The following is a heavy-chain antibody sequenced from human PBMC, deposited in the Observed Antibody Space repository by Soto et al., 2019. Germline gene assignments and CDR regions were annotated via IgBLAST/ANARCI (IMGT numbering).Heavy chain of an antibody. V-gene: IGHV4-59*01. D-gene: IGHD3-10*01. CDR3: ARDSGAFDY. CDR2: IYYSGST. CDR1: GGSISSYY. Sequence: SETLSLTCTVSGGSISSYYWSWIRQPPGKGLEWIGYIYYSGSTNYNPSLKSRVAISVDTSKNQFSLKLSSVTAADTAVYYCARDSGAFDYWGQGTLVTVSS. J-gene: IGHJ4*02.